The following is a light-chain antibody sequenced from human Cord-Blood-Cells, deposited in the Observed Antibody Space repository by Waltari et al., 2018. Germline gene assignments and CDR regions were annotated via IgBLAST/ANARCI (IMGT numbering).Light chain of an antibody. Sequence: EIVMTQSPATLSVSPGERATLSCRASQSVSSNLAWYQQKPGQAPRRLIYGASTMATGIPARFSGSGSGTEFTLTISSLQSEDFSVYYCQQYNNWPPCTFGQGTKLEIK. J-gene: IGKJ2*02. CDR1: QSVSSN. CDR2: GAS. V-gene: IGKV3D-15*01. CDR3: QQYNNWPPCT.